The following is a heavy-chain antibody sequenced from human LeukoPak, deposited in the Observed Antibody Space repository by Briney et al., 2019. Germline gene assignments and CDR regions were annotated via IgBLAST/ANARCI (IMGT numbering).Heavy chain of an antibody. Sequence: PSETLSLTCTVSGGSISSYYWSWIRQPPGKGLEWIGRIYTSGSTNYNPSLKSRVTISVDTSKNQFSLKLSSVTAADTAVYYCARENGSGRDYYYYYMDVWGKGTTVTVSS. CDR1: GGSISSYY. CDR3: ARENGSGRDYYYYYMDV. V-gene: IGHV4-4*08. D-gene: IGHD3-10*01. J-gene: IGHJ6*03. CDR2: IYTSGST.